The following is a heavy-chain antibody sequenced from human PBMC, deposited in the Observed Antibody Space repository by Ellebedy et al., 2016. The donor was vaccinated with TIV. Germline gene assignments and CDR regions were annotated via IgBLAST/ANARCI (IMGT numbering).Heavy chain of an antibody. CDR3: ARSGEHDT. V-gene: IGHV3-74*01. D-gene: IGHD1-26*01. CDR2: SSSDGSRT. CDR1: GFTLSSYW. J-gene: IGHJ5*02. Sequence: GESLKISCEAPGFTLSSYWMHWVRQAPGEGLVWVSRSSSDGSRTYADSVKGRFTMSRDNAKNTLYLQMNSLRAEDTDVYYCARSGEHDTWGQGTLVTVSS.